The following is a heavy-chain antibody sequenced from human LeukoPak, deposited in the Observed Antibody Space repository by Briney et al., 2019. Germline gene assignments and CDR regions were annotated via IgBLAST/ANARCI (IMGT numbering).Heavy chain of an antibody. CDR1: GGSVSSGSYY. V-gene: IGHV4-61*01. CDR2: IYYSGST. J-gene: IGHJ4*02. CDR3: ASLYSSGWYRGFDY. D-gene: IGHD6-19*01. Sequence: NPSETLSLTCTVSGGSVSSGSYYWSWIRRPRGKGLEWIVYIYYSGSTNYNPSLKSRVTISVDTSKNQFSLKLSSVTAADTAVYYCASLYSSGWYRGFDYWGQGTLVTVSS.